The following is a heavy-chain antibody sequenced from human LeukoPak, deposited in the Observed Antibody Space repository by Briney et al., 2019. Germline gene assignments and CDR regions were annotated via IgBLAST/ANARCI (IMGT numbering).Heavy chain of an antibody. V-gene: IGHV3-30-3*01. D-gene: IGHD6-19*01. J-gene: IGHJ4*02. CDR1: GFTFSSYA. CDR2: ISYDGTSK. CDR3: ASLAGSSGWFLAPNDC. Sequence: GGSLRLSCAASGFTFSSYALHWVRQAPGKGLEWVAVISYDGTSKYYADSVKGRFTISRDNSKNTLYLQMNSLRPEDTAVYYCASLAGSSGWFLAPNDCWGQGTLATVSS.